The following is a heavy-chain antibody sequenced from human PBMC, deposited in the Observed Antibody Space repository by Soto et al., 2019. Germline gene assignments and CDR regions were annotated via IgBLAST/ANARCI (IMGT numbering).Heavy chain of an antibody. CDR2: ISGSGGSP. J-gene: IGHJ4*02. Sequence: QRLSCVAAGLIFRNYSMSWGRQAPGKGLEWVSGISGSGGSPHYADSAKGRFTISRDNSKNTLFLQMNTLRAEDTAVYYCAREGHITAAFGYWGQGPLVTHSS. V-gene: IGHV3-23*01. D-gene: IGHD6-13*01. CDR3: AREGHITAAFGY. CDR1: GLIFRNYS.